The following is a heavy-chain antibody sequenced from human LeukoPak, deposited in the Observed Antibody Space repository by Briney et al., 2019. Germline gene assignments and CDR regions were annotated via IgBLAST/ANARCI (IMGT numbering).Heavy chain of an antibody. D-gene: IGHD3-3*01. V-gene: IGHV3-21*01. Sequence: GGSLRLSCAASGFTFSSYSMNWVRQAPGKGLEWVSSISSSSSYIYYADSVKGRFTISRDNAKNSLYLQMNSLRAEDTAVYYCARVVITILYMDVWGKGTTVTVSS. CDR3: ARVVITILYMDV. J-gene: IGHJ6*03. CDR2: ISSSSSYI. CDR1: GFTFSSYS.